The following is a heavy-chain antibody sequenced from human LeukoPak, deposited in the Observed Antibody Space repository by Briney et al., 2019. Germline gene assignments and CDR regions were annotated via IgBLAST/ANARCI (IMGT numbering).Heavy chain of an antibody. CDR2: IVVGSGNT. CDR1: GFTFTSSA. D-gene: IGHD2-15*01. J-gene: IGHJ4*02. V-gene: IGHV1-58*02. CDR3: AAEGVAAKTHFDY. Sequence: ASVKVSCKASGFTFTSSAMQWVRQARGQRLEWIGWIVVGSGNTNYAQKFQERVTITRDMSTSTAYMELSSLRSEDTAVYYCAAEGVAAKTHFDYWGQGTLVTVSS.